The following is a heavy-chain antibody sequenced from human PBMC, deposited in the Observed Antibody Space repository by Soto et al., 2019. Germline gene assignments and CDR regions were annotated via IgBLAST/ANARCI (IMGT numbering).Heavy chain of an antibody. D-gene: IGHD3-22*01. Sequence: QVQLVQSGAEVKKPGASVKVSCKASGGTFSSYAISWVRQAPGQGLEWMGGIIPIFGTANYAQKFQGRVTITADKSTSTAYMELSSLRSEDTAVYYCAREPYYYDSSGYSHPLGMDVWGQGTTVTVSS. CDR3: AREPYYYDSSGYSHPLGMDV. V-gene: IGHV1-69*06. CDR1: GGTFSSYA. CDR2: IIPIFGTA. J-gene: IGHJ6*02.